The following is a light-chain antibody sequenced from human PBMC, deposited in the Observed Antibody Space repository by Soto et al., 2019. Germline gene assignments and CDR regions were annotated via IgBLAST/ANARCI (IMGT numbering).Light chain of an antibody. J-gene: IGLJ1*01. Sequence: QSVLTQPASVSGSPGQSSTISCTGTSSDVGGYKYVSWYQQHPGKAPKLMIYDVSNRPSGVSNRFSGSKSGNTASLTISGLQSEDEADYYCSSYTSSSSYVFGSGTKVTVL. V-gene: IGLV2-14*03. CDR1: SSDVGGYKY. CDR3: SSYTSSSSYV. CDR2: DVS.